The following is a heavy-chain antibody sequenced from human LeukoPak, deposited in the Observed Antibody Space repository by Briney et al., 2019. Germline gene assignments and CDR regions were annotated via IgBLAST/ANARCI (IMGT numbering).Heavy chain of an antibody. D-gene: IGHD4/OR15-4a*01. CDR3: ARDFDYGDYIDF. J-gene: IGHJ4*02. CDR2: ISSGGLTI. CDR1: GFTFSAYT. Sequence: LPGGSLRLSCVASGFTFSAYTFNWVRQAPGKGLEWLSYISSGGLTIFYADSVKGRFTISRDSTKNSIFLDMTNLRAEDTAVYYCARDFDYGDYIDFWGKGTLVAVSS. V-gene: IGHV3-48*04.